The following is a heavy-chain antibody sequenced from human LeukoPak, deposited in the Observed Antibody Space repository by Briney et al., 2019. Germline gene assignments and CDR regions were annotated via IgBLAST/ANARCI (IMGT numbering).Heavy chain of an antibody. CDR2: IGTAGDT. D-gene: IGHD1-26*01. J-gene: IGHJ5*02. CDR3: TRAPAAGARGWFDP. V-gene: IGHV3-13*04. Sequence: PRGSLRLSCAASGFTFSNYDMHWVRQPTGKGLEWVSAIGTAGDTYYPDSVKGRFTISRENAKNSLYLQMNSLRAGDTAVYYCTRAPAAGARGWFDPWGQGTLVTVSS. CDR1: GFTFSNYD.